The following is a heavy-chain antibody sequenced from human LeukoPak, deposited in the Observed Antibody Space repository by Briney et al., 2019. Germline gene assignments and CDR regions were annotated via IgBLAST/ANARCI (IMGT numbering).Heavy chain of an antibody. CDR3: TRGSLSGSSRDY. J-gene: IGHJ4*02. D-gene: IGHD1-26*01. CDR1: GYTFTGYD. Sequence: GSVSVSCKAPGYTFTGYDINWGRQAAGQGLEWMGWMNRHTGDTGYAQKFHGRVTMTRNTSIDTAYMELSGLRSEDSAVYYCTRGSLSGSSRDYWGQGTLVTVSS. CDR2: MNRHTGDT. V-gene: IGHV1-8*01.